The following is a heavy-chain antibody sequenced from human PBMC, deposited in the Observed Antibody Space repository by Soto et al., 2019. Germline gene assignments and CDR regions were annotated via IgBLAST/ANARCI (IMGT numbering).Heavy chain of an antibody. CDR2: INHSGST. D-gene: IGHD4-17*01. Sequence: SETLSLTCTVSGDSIISSDFYWGWVRQPPGKGLEWIGEINHSGSTSYNPSLKSRVTISVDTSKNQFSLKLSSVTAADTAVHYCARASTHHISYGDYVSRARGEYFQHWGQGTLVTVSS. CDR3: ARASTHHISYGDYVSRARGEYFQH. J-gene: IGHJ1*01. V-gene: IGHV4-39*07. CDR1: GDSIISSDFY.